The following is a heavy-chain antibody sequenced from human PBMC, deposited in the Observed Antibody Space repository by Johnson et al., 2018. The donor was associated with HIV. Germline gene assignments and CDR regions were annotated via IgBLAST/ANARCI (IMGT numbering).Heavy chain of an antibody. CDR1: GFTFSSYA. Sequence: QVQLVESGGGVVRPGGSLRLSCAASGFTFSSYAMHWVRQAPGKGLEWVAVTWFDGINKYYSDSVKGRFTISRDNYKKPLYLQMNILMAEDTAVYYCARGLAADAFDIWGQGTMVTVSS. J-gene: IGHJ3*02. V-gene: IGHV3-30*04. CDR3: ARGLAADAFDI. D-gene: IGHD6-13*01. CDR2: TWFDGINK.